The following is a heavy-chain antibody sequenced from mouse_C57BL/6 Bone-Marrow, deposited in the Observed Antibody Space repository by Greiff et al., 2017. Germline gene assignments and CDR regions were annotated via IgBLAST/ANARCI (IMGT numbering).Heavy chain of an antibody. V-gene: IGHV14-4*01. J-gene: IGHJ2*01. CDR2: IDPENGDT. Sequence: EVQLQESGAELVRPGASVKLSCTASGFNIKDDYMHWVKQRPEQGLEWIGWIDPENGDTEYASKFQGKATITADTSSNTAYLHLSSLTSEDTACCYCTGYGSFYYWGQGTTLTVSS. CDR3: TGYGSFYY. CDR1: GFNIKDDY. D-gene: IGHD2-10*02.